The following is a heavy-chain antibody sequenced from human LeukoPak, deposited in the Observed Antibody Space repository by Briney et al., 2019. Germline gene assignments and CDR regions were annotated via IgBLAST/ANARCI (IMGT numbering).Heavy chain of an antibody. CDR2: INPNTGDT. D-gene: IGHD2-2*01. Sequence: ASVKVSCKASGYTFTGYHMHWVRQAPGQGLEWMGRINPNTGDTNFAQNFQGRVNMTRDTSITTAYMELSRLRSDDTAVYYCAKDRHAPGRYCSSTICFPFDPWGQGTLVTVSS. J-gene: IGHJ5*02. CDR3: AKDRHAPGRYCSSTICFPFDP. CDR1: GYTFTGYH. V-gene: IGHV1-2*02.